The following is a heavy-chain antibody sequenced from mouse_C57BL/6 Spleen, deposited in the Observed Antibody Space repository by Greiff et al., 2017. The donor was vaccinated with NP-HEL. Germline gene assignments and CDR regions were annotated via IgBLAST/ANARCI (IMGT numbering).Heavy chain of an antibody. D-gene: IGHD2-4*01. CDR3: VRQADYDPAWFAY. CDR2: FSGGGGNI. CDR1: GFTFSAYT. J-gene: IGHJ3*01. Sequence: DVQLVESGGGFVKPGGSLKLSCAASGFTFSAYTMSWVRQTPEKRLEWVATFSGGGGNIYYPDSVKGRFTISRDNAKNTLYLQMSSLRSEDTALYYCVRQADYDPAWFAYWGQGTLVTVSA. V-gene: IGHV5-9*01.